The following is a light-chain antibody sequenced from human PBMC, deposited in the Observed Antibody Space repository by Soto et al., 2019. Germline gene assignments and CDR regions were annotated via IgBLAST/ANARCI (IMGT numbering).Light chain of an antibody. V-gene: IGLV4-60*03. CDR2: LEGSGNY. Sequence: QAVVTQSSSASASLGSSVKLTCTLSSGHSSYIIAWHQHQPGKAPRYLMKLEGSGNYNKGSGVPDRFSGSSSGADRYLTISNLQSEDEADYYCETWNSNTRVFGGGTQLTVL. CDR3: ETWNSNTRV. J-gene: IGLJ3*02. CDR1: SGHSSYI.